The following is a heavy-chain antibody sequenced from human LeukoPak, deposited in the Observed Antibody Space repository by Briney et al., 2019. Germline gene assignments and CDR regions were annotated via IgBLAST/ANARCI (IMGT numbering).Heavy chain of an antibody. V-gene: IGHV1-2*02. Sequence: ASVKVSCKGSGYTFTGYYMHWVRQAPGPGLEWKGWINPNSGGTNYAQKFQGRVTMTRDTSISTAYMELSRLRSDDTAVYYCARSSSGYYRWFDPWGQGTLVTVSS. CDR1: GYTFTGYY. D-gene: IGHD3-22*01. J-gene: IGHJ5*02. CDR2: INPNSGGT. CDR3: ARSSSGYYRWFDP.